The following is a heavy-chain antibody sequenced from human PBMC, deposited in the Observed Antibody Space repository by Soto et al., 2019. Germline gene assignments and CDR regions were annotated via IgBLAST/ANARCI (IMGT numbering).Heavy chain of an antibody. V-gene: IGHV4-31*03. CDR3: ARRYYYDSSGYYYYFDY. D-gene: IGHD3-22*01. CDR2: IYYSGTT. CDR1: GGSISSVDYY. Sequence: SETLSLTCTVSGGSISSVDYYWSWVRQLPGKGLEWIGYIYYSGTTYYNPSLKSRLTISVDTSKNQFSLKLSSVTAADTAVYYCARRYYYDSSGYYYYFDYWGQGTLVTVSS. J-gene: IGHJ4*02.